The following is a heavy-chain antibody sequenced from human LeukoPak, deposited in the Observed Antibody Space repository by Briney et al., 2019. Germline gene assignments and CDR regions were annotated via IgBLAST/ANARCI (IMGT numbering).Heavy chain of an antibody. J-gene: IGHJ5*02. V-gene: IGHV3-30*02. D-gene: IGHD3-10*01. CDR2: IRYDGSNK. CDR1: GFTFSSYG. Sequence: GGSLRLSCAASGFTFSSYGMHWVRQAPGKGLEWVAFIRYDGSNKYYADSVKGRFTISRDNSKNTLYLQMNSLRAEDTAVYYCAKDPMVRGPQGNWFDPWGRGTLVTVSS. CDR3: AKDPMVRGPQGNWFDP.